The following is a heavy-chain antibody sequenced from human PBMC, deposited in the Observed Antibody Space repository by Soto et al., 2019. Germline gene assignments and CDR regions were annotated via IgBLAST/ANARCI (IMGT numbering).Heavy chain of an antibody. CDR2: IYPGDSDT. Sequence: GESLKISCKGSGYSFTSYWIGWVRQMPGKGLEWMGIIYPGDSDTRYSPSFQGQVTISADKSSSTAYLQWSSLKASDTAMYYCARPGEKITVGYSSSSFDYWGQGTLVTVSS. CDR3: ARPGEKITVGYSSSSFDY. D-gene: IGHD6-6*01. CDR1: GYSFTSYW. V-gene: IGHV5-51*01. J-gene: IGHJ4*02.